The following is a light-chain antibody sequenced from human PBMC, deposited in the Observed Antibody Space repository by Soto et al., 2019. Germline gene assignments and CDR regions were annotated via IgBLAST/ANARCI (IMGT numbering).Light chain of an antibody. Sequence: DIHMTQSPSTLSATVGDRVTITCRASQDVSQWLAWYQQKPGKAPKLLIYKASNLENGVPSRFSGRGSGTEFTLTIRDLQPDDFATYYCQQYDCSSYTFGQGTKLDIK. CDR3: QQYDCSSYT. CDR1: QDVSQW. CDR2: KAS. V-gene: IGKV1-5*03. J-gene: IGKJ2*01.